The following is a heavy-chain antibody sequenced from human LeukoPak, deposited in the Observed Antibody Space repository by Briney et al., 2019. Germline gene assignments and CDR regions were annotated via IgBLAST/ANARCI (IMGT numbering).Heavy chain of an antibody. D-gene: IGHD2-15*01. CDR3: AREVVVAATRVYYFDY. CDR2: IIPIFGSA. CDR1: GGTFSSYA. Sequence: SVKVSCKASGGTFSSYAISWVRQAPGQGLEWMGGIIPIFGSANYAQKFQGSVTITTDESTSTAYMELSSLRSEDTAVYYCAREVVVAATRVYYFDYWGQGTLVTVSS. J-gene: IGHJ4*02. V-gene: IGHV1-69*05.